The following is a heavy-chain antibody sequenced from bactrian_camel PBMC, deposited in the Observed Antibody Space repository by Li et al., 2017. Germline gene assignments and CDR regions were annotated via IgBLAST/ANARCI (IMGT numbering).Heavy chain of an antibody. D-gene: IGHD2*01. Sequence: GSVQAGGSLRLSCAASGFTLHSSCMVWFRQAPGKEREGVARFNTADGRADYADSVKGRFGISRDNTKNTVYLQMNSLKAEDTAVYYCQSGQDSGNCFGPPGYWGQGTQVTVS. V-gene: IGHV3S25*01. J-gene: IGHJ6*01. CDR1: GFTLHSSC. CDR2: FNTADGRA. CDR3: QSGQDSGNCFGPPGY.